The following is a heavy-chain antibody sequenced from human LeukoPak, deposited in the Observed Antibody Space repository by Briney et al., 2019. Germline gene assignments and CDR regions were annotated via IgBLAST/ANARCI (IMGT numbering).Heavy chain of an antibody. Sequence: ASVKVSCKASGYTFTGYYMHWVRQAPGQGLEWMGWINPNSGGTNYAQKFQGRVTMTRDTSISTAYMELSRLRSDDTAVYYCARALGYCSGGSCASWGQGTLVTVSS. CDR2: INPNSGGT. D-gene: IGHD2-15*01. CDR1: GYTFTGYY. J-gene: IGHJ4*02. CDR3: ARALGYCSGGSCAS. V-gene: IGHV1-2*02.